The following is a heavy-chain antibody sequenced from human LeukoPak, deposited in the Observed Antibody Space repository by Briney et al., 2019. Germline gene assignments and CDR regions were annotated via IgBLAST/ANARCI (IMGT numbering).Heavy chain of an antibody. CDR1: GFTFSSYW. J-gene: IGHJ4*02. Sequence: PGGSLRLSCAASGFTFSSYWMHWVRQAPGKGLVWVSRINTDGSSTSYADSVKGRFTISRDNAKNTLYLQMNSLRAEDTAVYYCAREAYCGGDCYLIPWGAVVYYFDYWGQGTLVTVSS. V-gene: IGHV3-74*01. D-gene: IGHD2-21*01. CDR2: INTDGSST. CDR3: AREAYCGGDCYLIPWGAVVYYFDY.